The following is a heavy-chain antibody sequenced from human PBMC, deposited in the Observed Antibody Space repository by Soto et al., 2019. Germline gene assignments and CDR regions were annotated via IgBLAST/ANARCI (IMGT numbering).Heavy chain of an antibody. V-gene: IGHV1-69*06. CDR1: GGTFSSYA. CDR3: ARGLAAAGTQYYYGMDV. D-gene: IGHD6-13*01. J-gene: IGHJ6*02. CDR2: IIPIFGTA. Sequence: SVKVSCKASGGTFSSYAISWARQAPGQGLEWMGGIIPIFGTANYAQKFQGRVTITADKSTSTAYMELSSLRSEDTAVYYCARGLAAAGTQYYYGMDVWGQGTTVTVSS.